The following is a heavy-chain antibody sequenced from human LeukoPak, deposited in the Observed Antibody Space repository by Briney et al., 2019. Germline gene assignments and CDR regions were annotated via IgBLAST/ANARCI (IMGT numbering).Heavy chain of an antibody. CDR1: GGTISSYA. CDR3: ARQPVGATSRYFDY. Sequence: SVNVSCTASGGTISSYAISWVRQAPGQGLEWIGRIITIFGTANYAQKFQGRDTITTDETTIPAYMELSSLRSEDTAVYYGARQPVGATSRYFDYWGQGTLVTVSS. D-gene: IGHD1-26*01. CDR2: IITIFGTA. V-gene: IGHV1-69*05. J-gene: IGHJ4*02.